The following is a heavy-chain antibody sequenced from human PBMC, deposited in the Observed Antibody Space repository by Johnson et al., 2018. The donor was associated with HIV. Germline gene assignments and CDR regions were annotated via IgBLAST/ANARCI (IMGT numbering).Heavy chain of an antibody. V-gene: IGHV3-74*02. D-gene: IGHD6-13*01. J-gene: IGHJ3*02. CDR1: GFSFSNYW. Sequence: VQLVESGGGLVQPGGSLRLSCVVPGFSFSNYWMEWVRQAPGKGLVWVSRIERDGSSTTHADYVMGRFTISSDHAKNTLYREMNSLRAEDTALYYCARGKGAAVGLDAFDIWGQGTMVTVSS. CDR2: IERDGSST. CDR3: ARGKGAAVGLDAFDI.